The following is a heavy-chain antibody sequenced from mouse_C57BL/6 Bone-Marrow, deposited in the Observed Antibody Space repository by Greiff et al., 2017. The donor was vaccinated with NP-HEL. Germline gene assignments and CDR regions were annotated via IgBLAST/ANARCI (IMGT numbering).Heavy chain of an antibody. Sequence: VKLVESGPELVKPGASVKISCKASGYTFTSYGISWVKQRTGQGLEWIGEIYPRSGNTYYNEKFKGKATLTADKSSSTAYMELRSLTSEDSAVYFCARDRWGFAYWGQGTLVTVSA. J-gene: IGHJ3*01. CDR1: GYTFTSYG. V-gene: IGHV1-81*01. CDR3: ARDRWGFAY. D-gene: IGHD4-1*01. CDR2: IYPRSGNT.